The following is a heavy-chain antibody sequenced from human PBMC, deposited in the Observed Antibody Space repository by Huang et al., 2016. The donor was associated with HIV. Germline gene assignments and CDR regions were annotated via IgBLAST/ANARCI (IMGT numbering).Heavy chain of an antibody. D-gene: IGHD1-7*01. CDR2: IRQDESEK. J-gene: IGHJ6*02. V-gene: IGHV3-7*03. Sequence: VESGGRLVQPGGSIRLSCVGSTFTFGAYCMSWCRQTPGKGLEWEANIRQDESEKYYVDSVKGRFNISRDNAKKVLFLEMNNVTVEDTATYYCATKTGAMDIWGQGTTVTVS. CDR1: TFTFGAYC. CDR3: ATKTGAMDI.